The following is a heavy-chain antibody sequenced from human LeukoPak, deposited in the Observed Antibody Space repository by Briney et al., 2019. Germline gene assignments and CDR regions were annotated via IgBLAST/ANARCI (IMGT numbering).Heavy chain of an antibody. V-gene: IGHV3-15*01. CDR2: IKSKTTGGTT. J-gene: IGHJ4*02. D-gene: IGHD2-15*01. Sequence: KPGGSLRLSCAASGFSFSNAWMSWVRQAPGKGLEWVGRIKSKTTGGTTDFAAPVKGRFTISRDDSKNTLYLQMNSLKIEDTAVYYCTTCTGGSCYSDYWGQGTLVTVSS. CDR1: GFSFSNAW. CDR3: TTCTGGSCYSDY.